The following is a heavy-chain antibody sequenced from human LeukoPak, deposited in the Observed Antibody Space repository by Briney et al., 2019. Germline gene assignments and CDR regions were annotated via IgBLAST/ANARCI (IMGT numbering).Heavy chain of an antibody. CDR3: ARDREEYLLTMPDY. Sequence: GGSLRLSCAASGFTFSDYYMSWIRQAPGKGLEWVSYISSSGSTIYYADSVKGRFTISRDNAKNSLYLQMNSLRAEDTAVYYCARDREEYLLTMPDYWGQGTLVTVSS. V-gene: IGHV3-11*01. CDR2: ISSSGSTI. D-gene: IGHD2/OR15-2a*01. J-gene: IGHJ4*02. CDR1: GFTFSDYY.